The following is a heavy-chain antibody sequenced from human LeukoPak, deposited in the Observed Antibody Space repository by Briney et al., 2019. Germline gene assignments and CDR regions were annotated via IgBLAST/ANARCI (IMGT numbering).Heavy chain of an antibody. CDR2: ISGSGGST. Sequence: GGSLRLSCAASGFTFSSYAMSWVRQAPGKGLEWVSAISGSGGSTYCADSVKGRFTISRDNSKNTLYLQMNSLRAEDTAVYYCAKEWDGSGSYYTYFDYWGQGTLVTVSS. V-gene: IGHV3-23*01. J-gene: IGHJ4*02. D-gene: IGHD3-10*01. CDR1: GFTFSSYA. CDR3: AKEWDGSGSYYTYFDY.